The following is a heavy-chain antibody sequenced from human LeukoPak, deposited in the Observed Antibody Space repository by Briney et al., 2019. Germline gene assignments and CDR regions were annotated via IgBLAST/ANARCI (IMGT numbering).Heavy chain of an antibody. J-gene: IGHJ4*02. D-gene: IGHD3-3*01. CDR2: ISSSSSYI. CDR1: GFTFSSYS. CDR3: ARVPDDDFWSGY. Sequence: PGGSLRLSCAASGFTFSSYSMNWVRQAPGKGLQWVSSISSSSSYIYYADSVKGRFTISRDNAKNSLYLQMNSLRAEDTAVYYCARVPDDDFWSGYWGQGTLFTVSS. V-gene: IGHV3-21*01.